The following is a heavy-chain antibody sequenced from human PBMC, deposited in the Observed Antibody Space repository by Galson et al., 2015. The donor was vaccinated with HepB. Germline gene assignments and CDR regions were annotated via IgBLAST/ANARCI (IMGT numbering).Heavy chain of an antibody. D-gene: IGHD2-15*01. CDR3: ASKHAGVVGATPDC. CDR2: TSSDEGVR. V-gene: IGHV3-30*03. J-gene: IGHJ4*02. CDR1: GFPFSSYG. Sequence: SLRLSCAASGFPFSSYGMHWVRQAPDKGLEWVAVTSSDEGVRYYADSVKGRFTISRDNSKNVLYLQMNSLRPEDTALYYCASKHAGVVGATPDCWGQGTLVTVSS.